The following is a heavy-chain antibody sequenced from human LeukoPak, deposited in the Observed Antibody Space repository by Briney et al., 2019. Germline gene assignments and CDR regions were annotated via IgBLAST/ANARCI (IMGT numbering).Heavy chain of an antibody. Sequence: GSLRLSCAASGFTFSDYYMSWIRQAPGKGLEWVSYISSSGSTIYYADSVKGRFTISRDNAKNSLYLQMNSLRAEDTAVYYCATDWKKQQLVPWGQGTLVTVSS. CDR2: ISSSGSTI. CDR3: ATDWKKQQLVP. CDR1: GFTFSDYY. D-gene: IGHD6-13*01. V-gene: IGHV3-11*04. J-gene: IGHJ5*02.